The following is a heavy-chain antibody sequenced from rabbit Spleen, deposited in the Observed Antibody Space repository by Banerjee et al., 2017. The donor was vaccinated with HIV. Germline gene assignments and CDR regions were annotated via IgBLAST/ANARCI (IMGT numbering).Heavy chain of an antibody. CDR1: GFSFSSSYY. CDR2: IGGDSGSA. CDR3: ARDTATSFSTYGMDL. V-gene: IGHV1S40*01. J-gene: IGHJ6*01. D-gene: IGHD1-1*01. Sequence: QSLAESGGDLVKPGGTLTLTCTASGFSFSSSYYMCWFRQAPGKGPEWIACIGGDSGSAYYASWAKGRFTISKTSSTTVTLQMTSLTAADTATYFCARDTATSFSTYGMDLWGQGTLVTVS.